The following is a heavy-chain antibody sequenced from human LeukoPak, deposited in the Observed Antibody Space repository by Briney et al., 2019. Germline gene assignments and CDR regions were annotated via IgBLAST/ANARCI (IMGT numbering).Heavy chain of an antibody. Sequence: ASVKVSCKASGYTFTGYYMHWVRQAPGQGLEWMGWMNPNSGNTGYAQKFQGRVTITRNTSISTAYMELSSLRSEDTAVYYCARAYSSSWYDYYYYMDVWGKGTTVTVSS. J-gene: IGHJ6*03. CDR1: GYTFTGYY. V-gene: IGHV1-8*03. CDR2: MNPNSGNT. CDR3: ARAYSSSWYDYYYYMDV. D-gene: IGHD6-13*01.